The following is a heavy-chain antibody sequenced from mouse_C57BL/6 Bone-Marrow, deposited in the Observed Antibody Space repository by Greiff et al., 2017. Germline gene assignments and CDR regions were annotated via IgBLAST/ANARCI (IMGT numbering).Heavy chain of an antibody. CDR3: ARRRARVYYFDD. CDR2: IYPGSGST. CDR1: GYTFTSYW. D-gene: IGHD3-3*01. J-gene: IGHJ2*01. V-gene: IGHV1-55*01. Sequence: QVQLQQPGAELVKPGASVKMSCKASGYTFTSYWITWVKQRPGQGLEWIGDIYPGSGSTNSNEKFKSKATLTVDTSSSTAYMQLSSLTSEDSAVYCCARRRARVYYFDDWGQGTTLTVAS.